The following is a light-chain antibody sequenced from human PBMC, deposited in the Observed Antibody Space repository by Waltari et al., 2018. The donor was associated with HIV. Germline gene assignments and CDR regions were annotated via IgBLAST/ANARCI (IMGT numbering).Light chain of an antibody. V-gene: IGKV1-5*03. Sequence: DIQMTQSPSILSASVGDRVTITCRASQSVSSWLAWYQQKPGQVPKLLIYKTSSLESGVPSRFSGSGSGTEFTLTISSLQPDDFATYYCQQLRTFGQGTTVEVK. CDR3: QQLRT. CDR1: QSVSSW. CDR2: KTS. J-gene: IGKJ1*01.